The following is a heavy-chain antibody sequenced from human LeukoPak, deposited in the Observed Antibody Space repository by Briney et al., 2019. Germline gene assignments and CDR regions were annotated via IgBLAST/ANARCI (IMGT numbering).Heavy chain of an antibody. Sequence: SETLSLTCTVSGGSISSSSYYWGWIRQPPGKGLEWIGSIYYSGSTYYNPSLKSRVTISVDTSKNQFSLKLSSVTAADTAVYYCARVGDILTGYPYYFDYWGQGTLVTVSS. CDR2: IYYSGST. D-gene: IGHD3-9*01. V-gene: IGHV4-39*07. J-gene: IGHJ4*02. CDR1: GGSISSSSYY. CDR3: ARVGDILTGYPYYFDY.